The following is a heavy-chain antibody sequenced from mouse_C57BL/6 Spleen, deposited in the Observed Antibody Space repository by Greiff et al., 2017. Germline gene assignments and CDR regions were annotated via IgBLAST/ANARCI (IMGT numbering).Heavy chain of an antibody. CDR2: IRNKANNHAT. J-gene: IGHJ4*01. Sequence: EVQLVESGGGLVQPGGSMKLSCAASGFTFSDAWMDWVRQSPEKGLEWVAEIRNKANNHATYYAESVKGRFTISRDDSKSSVYLQMNSLRAEDTGIYYCTRLAYYYGSSYAMDYWGQGTSVTVSS. V-gene: IGHV6-6*01. CDR1: GFTFSDAW. CDR3: TRLAYYYGSSYAMDY. D-gene: IGHD1-1*01.